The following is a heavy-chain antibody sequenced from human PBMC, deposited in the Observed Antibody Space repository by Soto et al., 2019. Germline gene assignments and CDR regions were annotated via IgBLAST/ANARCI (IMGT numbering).Heavy chain of an antibody. Sequence: EVQLVESGGGLVQPGGSLRLSCAASGFTFSSYDMHWVRQATGKGLEWVSAIGTAGDTYYPGSVKGRFTISRENDKNSLYLQMNSLTPGDTAVYYCARLAITHLSGAFDIWGQGTMVTVSS. CDR3: ARLAITHLSGAFDI. CDR2: IGTAGDT. D-gene: IGHD3-10*01. J-gene: IGHJ3*02. V-gene: IGHV3-13*04. CDR1: GFTFSSYD.